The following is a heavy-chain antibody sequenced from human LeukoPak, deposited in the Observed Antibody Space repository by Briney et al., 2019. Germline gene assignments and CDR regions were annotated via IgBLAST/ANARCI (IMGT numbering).Heavy chain of an antibody. Sequence: SETLSLTCTVSGGSISNGDHYWSWIRQHPGKGLEWIASIIYSGSTYYNPSLKSRVTISVDTSKSQFSLKMRSVTAEDTAVYYCARHYGGNLHFDYWGQGTLVTVSS. J-gene: IGHJ4*02. CDR2: IIYSGST. CDR3: ARHYGGNLHFDY. V-gene: IGHV4-39*01. CDR1: GGSISNGDHY. D-gene: IGHD4-23*01.